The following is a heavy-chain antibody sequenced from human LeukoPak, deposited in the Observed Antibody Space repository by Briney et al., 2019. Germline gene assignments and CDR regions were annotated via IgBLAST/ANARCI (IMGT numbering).Heavy chain of an antibody. CDR2: IYYSGST. Sequence: SETLSLTCTVSGGSISSYYWSWIRQPPGKGLEWIGHIYYSGSTNYNPSLKSRVTISIDTSKNQFSLRLSSVTAADTAVYYCARGAAGYSSGWGQGTLVTVSS. V-gene: IGHV4-59*01. CDR3: ARGAAGYSSG. J-gene: IGHJ4*02. D-gene: IGHD5-18*01. CDR1: GGSISSYY.